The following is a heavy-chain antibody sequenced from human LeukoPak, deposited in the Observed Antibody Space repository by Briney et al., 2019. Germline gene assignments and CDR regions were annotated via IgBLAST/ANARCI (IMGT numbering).Heavy chain of an antibody. Sequence: SVKVSCKASGGTFSTSAISWVRQAPGQGLEWMGGIRPIFGTTKYAQKFQGRVTITTDESTSTAYMELSSLRSEDTAVYYCARDRGRDGYNFDYWGQGTLVTVSS. CDR2: IRPIFGTT. D-gene: IGHD5-24*01. CDR1: GGTFSTSA. CDR3: ARDRGRDGYNFDY. V-gene: IGHV1-69*05. J-gene: IGHJ4*02.